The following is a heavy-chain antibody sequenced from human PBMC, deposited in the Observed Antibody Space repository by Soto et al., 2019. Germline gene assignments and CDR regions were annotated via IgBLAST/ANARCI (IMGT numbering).Heavy chain of an antibody. D-gene: IGHD2-15*01. J-gene: IGHJ4*02. CDR2: ISNTGNTI. CDR1: GFTFSSCE. Sequence: EVQLVESGGGLVQPGGSLRLSCAASGFTFSSCEMNWVRQAPGKGLEWVSYISNTGNTIFYADSVRGRFTISRDNAKKSLCLQMSSLRAEDTAVYYCATGLRGYSYGREYWGQGTLVTVSS. V-gene: IGHV3-48*03. CDR3: ATGLRGYSYGREY.